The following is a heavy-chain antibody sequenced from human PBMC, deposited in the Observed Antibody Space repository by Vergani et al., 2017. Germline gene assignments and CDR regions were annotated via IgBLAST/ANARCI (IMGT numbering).Heavy chain of an antibody. D-gene: IGHD3-3*01. V-gene: IGHV1-18*04. CDR1: GYTFTGYY. J-gene: IGHJ5*02. CDR3: ARDAQGDDFWSGYYTENWFDP. CDR2: ISAYNGNT. Sequence: QVQLVQSGAEVKKPGASVKVSCKASGYTFTGYYMHWVRQAPGQGLEWMGWISAYNGNTNYAQKLQGRVTMTTDTSTSTAYMELRSLRSDDTAVYYCARDAQGDDFWSGYYTENWFDPWGQGTLVTVSS.